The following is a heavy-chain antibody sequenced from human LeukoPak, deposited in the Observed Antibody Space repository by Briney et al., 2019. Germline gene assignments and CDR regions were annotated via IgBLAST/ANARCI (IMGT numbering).Heavy chain of an antibody. CDR1: GDSISGSGYF. CDR2: VSYSGST. D-gene: IGHD6-6*01. V-gene: IGHV4-39*01. J-gene: IGHJ4*02. Sequence: SETLSLTCTVSGDSISGSGYFWGWLRQPPGKGLEWIGSVSYSGSTYDSPSLMSRVTMSVDTSKNQFSLKLSSVTAADTAVYYCARGRRIAARKSFDYWGQGTLVTVSS. CDR3: ARGRRIAARKSFDY.